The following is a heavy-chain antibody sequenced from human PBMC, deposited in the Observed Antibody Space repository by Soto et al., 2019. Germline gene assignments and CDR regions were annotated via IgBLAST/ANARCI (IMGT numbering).Heavy chain of an antibody. CDR3: AGGGVYDSGRYHY. Sequence: GGSLRLSCEASGFPFMTYWMSWVRQAPGKGLEWVAHMKEEATEKYLDSVKGRFIISRDNAKNSLYLQMNSLRGDDTAVYYCAGGGVYDSGRYHYWGQGTLVTVSS. CDR1: GFPFMTYW. V-gene: IGHV3-7*01. CDR2: MKEEATEK. J-gene: IGHJ4*02. D-gene: IGHD6-25*01.